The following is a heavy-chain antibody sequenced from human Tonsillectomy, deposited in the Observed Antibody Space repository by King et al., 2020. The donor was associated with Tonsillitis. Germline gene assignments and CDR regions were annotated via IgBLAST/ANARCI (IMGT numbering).Heavy chain of an antibody. V-gene: IGHV3-30*02. Sequence: HVQLVESGGGVVQPGGSLRLSCAASGFSFRSYGIHWVRQAPGKGLEWVSFISSDGGNRQYADSVRGRVTISRDNSENTLFLQMSSLRADDTAVYYCAKEDYSESPAGDHWGQGTLVTVSS. CDR1: GFSFRSYG. D-gene: IGHD1-26*01. CDR2: ISSDGGNR. J-gene: IGHJ4*02. CDR3: AKEDYSESPAGDH.